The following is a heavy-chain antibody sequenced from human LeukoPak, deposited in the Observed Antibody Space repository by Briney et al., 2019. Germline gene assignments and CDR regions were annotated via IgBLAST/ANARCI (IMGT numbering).Heavy chain of an antibody. J-gene: IGHJ4*02. V-gene: IGHV1-2*02. CDR3: ARGPFFSYYYDSSGSH. CDR2: INPNSGGT. CDR1: VYTFTGYY. Sequence: ASVKVSCKASVYTFTGYYMGWVRQAPGQGLEWMGWINPNSGGTNYAQKFQGRVTMTRDTSISTAYMELSRLRSDDTAVYYCARGPFFSYYYDSSGSHWGQGTLVTVSS. D-gene: IGHD3-22*01.